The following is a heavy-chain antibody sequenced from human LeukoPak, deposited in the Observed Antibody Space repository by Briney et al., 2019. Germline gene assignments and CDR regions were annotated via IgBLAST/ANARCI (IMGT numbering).Heavy chain of an antibody. Sequence: GGSLRLSCAASGFTFSSYWMNWVRQAPGKGLEWVANIKQDGSEKYYVDSVKGRFTISRDKAKNSLYLQMNSLRAEDTAVYYCARDPSSLRDSFDFWGQGTLVTVSS. CDR3: ARDPSSLRDSFDF. CDR1: GFTFSSYW. V-gene: IGHV3-7*01. CDR2: IKQDGSEK. J-gene: IGHJ4*02.